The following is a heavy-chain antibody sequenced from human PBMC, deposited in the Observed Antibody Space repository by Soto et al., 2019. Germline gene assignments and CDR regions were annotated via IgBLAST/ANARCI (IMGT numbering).Heavy chain of an antibody. CDR3: ARDTYYYDSSGYSTDY. CDR1: GFTFSSYA. V-gene: IGHV3-30-3*01. J-gene: IGHJ4*02. CDR2: ISYDGSNK. D-gene: IGHD3-22*01. Sequence: PGGSLRLSCAASGFTFSSYAMHWVRQAPGKGLEWVAVISYDGSNKYYADSVKGRFTISRDNSKNTLYLQMNSLRAEDTAVYYCARDTYYYDSSGYSTDYWGQGTLVTVSS.